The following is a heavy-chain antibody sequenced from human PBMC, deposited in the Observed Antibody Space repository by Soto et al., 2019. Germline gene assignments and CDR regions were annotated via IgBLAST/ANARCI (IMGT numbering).Heavy chain of an antibody. D-gene: IGHD3-22*01. CDR2: ISSSRSTI. CDR1: GFTFSSYS. CDR3: ARDVGMLFYDSSGYVHWFDP. V-gene: IGHV3-48*02. Sequence: GGSLRLSCAASGFTFSSYSMNWVRQAPGKGLEWVSYISSSRSTIYYAKSVKGRFTMTRDNSRNSPYLQMNSLRYEDTAVYYCARDVGMLFYDSSGYVHWFDPWGQGTLVTVSS. J-gene: IGHJ5*02.